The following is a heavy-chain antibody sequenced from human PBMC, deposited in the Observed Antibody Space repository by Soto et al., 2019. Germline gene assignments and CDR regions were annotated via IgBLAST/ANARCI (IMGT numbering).Heavy chain of an antibody. D-gene: IGHD2-2*01. CDR2: ISGSGGSI. CDR3: AQVSSTSCLPLCPLDY. CDR1: GFTFSSYG. V-gene: IGHV3-23*01. Sequence: EVQLLESGGGLVQPGGSLRLSCAASGFTFSSYGMSWVRQAPGKGLEWVSAISGSGGSIYYADSVQGRFTISRDNSKNTQYLQMNSLRAEDTAVYYCAQVSSTSCLPLCPLDYWGQGTLVTVSS. J-gene: IGHJ4*02.